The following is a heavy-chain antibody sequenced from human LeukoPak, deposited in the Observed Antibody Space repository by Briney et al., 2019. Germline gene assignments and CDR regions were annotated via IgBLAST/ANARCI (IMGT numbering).Heavy chain of an antibody. CDR1: GGSFSGYY. V-gene: IGHV4-34*01. CDR3: ALSGYSGYDYRLDY. CDR2: INHSGST. J-gene: IGHJ4*02. Sequence: PSETLSLTCAVYGGSFSGYYWNWIRQTPGKGLEWIGEINHSGSTNYNPSLKSRVTISVDTSKKQFSLKLSSVTAADTAVYYCALSGYSGYDYRLDYWGQGTLVTVSS. D-gene: IGHD5-12*01.